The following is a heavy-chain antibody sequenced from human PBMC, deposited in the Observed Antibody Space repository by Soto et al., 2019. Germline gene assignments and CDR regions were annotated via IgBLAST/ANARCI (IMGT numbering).Heavy chain of an antibody. Sequence: QVQVVQSGAEVKKPESSVKVSCKPSGGTFNTYTVNWVRLAPGHGLEWMGRFIPILDMANYAQKFQDRVTITADRSTFTAYMELNCRTSDDTSVYYCAITYCRDNSCPRDFDFWGPGTRVTVSS. V-gene: IGHV1-69*02. CDR2: FIPILDMA. CDR3: AITYCRDNSCPRDFDF. J-gene: IGHJ4*02. D-gene: IGHD2-21*01. CDR1: GGTFNTYT.